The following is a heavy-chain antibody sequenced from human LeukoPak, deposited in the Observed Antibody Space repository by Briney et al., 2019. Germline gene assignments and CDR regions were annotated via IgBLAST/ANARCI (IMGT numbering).Heavy chain of an antibody. J-gene: IGHJ6*03. D-gene: IGHD3-16*01. V-gene: IGHV1-69*05. Sequence: ASVKVSCKASGGTFSSYAISWVRQAPGQGLEWMGRIIPIFGTANYAQKFQGRVTITTDESTGTAYMELSSLRSEDTAVYYCARDHNYDYVWGYYMDVWGKGTTVTVSS. CDR2: IIPIFGTA. CDR1: GGTFSSYA. CDR3: ARDHNYDYVWGYYMDV.